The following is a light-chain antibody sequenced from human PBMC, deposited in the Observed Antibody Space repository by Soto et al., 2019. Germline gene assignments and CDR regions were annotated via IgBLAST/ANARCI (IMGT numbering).Light chain of an antibody. J-gene: IGKJ1*01. V-gene: IGKV1-39*01. CDR1: QSISSY. CDR2: AAS. CDR3: QQYYSYPWT. Sequence: DIQMTQSQSSLSASVGDRVTITCRASQSISSYLNWYQQKPGKAPKLLIYAASTLQSGVPSRFSGSGSGTDFTLTISCLQSEDFATYYCQQYYSYPWTFGQGTKVDNK.